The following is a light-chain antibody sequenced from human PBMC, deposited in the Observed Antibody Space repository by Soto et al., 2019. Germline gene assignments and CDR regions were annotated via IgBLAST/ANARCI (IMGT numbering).Light chain of an antibody. Sequence: DIQMTQSPSTLSASVGDRVTITCRASQSISNWLGWYQQMPGKAPKLLIYKASTSESGVPSSFSRIGSGTEFTLTISSLQPDDFATYYCQQYYNYRLTFGKGPKA. CDR2: KAS. V-gene: IGKV1-5*03. CDR1: QSISNW. J-gene: IGKJ1*01. CDR3: QQYYNYRLT.